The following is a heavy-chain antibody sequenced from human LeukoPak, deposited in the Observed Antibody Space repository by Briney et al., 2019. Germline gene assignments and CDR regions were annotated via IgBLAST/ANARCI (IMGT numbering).Heavy chain of an antibody. J-gene: IGHJ3*02. CDR3: VRDNKGIAVSAAFDM. D-gene: IGHD6-19*01. CDR2: TYYRSKWST. CDR1: GDSVSSNTAT. V-gene: IGHV6-1*01. Sequence: SQTLSLTCAISGDSVSSNTATWNWIRQSPSRGLEWLGRTYYRSKWSTDYAVSVISRIKINPDTSKNQFSLQLSSVIPEDTAVYYCVRDNKGIAVSAAFDMWGQGTMVSVSS.